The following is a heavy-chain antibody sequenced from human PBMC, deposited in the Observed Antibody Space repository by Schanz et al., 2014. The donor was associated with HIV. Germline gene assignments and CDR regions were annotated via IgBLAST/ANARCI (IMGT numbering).Heavy chain of an antibody. J-gene: IGHJ3*01. V-gene: IGHV1-69*01. CDR2: IIPVFGTR. Sequence: QVQLVQSGAEVKKPGSSVKVSCKASGGTFSTYSISWVRQAPGQGLEWMGAIIPVFGTRNYAQRFQGRVTITADESTSTSYMELSSLRSEDTAVYYCATHYYSGAFEVWGQGTMVTVSS. CDR1: GGTFSTYS. D-gene: IGHD3-10*01. CDR3: ATHYYSGAFEV.